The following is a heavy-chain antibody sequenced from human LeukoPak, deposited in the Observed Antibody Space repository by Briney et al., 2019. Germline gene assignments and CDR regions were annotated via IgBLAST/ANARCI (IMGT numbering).Heavy chain of an antibody. CDR3: AKDGLVWFGELN. Sequence: GGSLRLSCAASGFTFSPLGMNWVRQAPGRGLEWVSYISSGSGTTYYADSVKGRFTISRDNSKNTLYLQMNSLRAEDTAVYYCAKDGLVWFGELNWGQGTLVTVSS. CDR2: ISSGSGTT. V-gene: IGHV3-48*01. CDR1: GFTFSPLG. D-gene: IGHD3-10*01. J-gene: IGHJ4*02.